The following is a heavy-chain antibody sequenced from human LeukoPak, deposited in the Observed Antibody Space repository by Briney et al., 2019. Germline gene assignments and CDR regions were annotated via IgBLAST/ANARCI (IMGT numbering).Heavy chain of an antibody. CDR3: AKEPYSSSWYYFDY. J-gene: IGHJ4*02. CDR2: ISGSGGST. D-gene: IGHD6-13*01. CDR1: GFTFSSYS. V-gene: IGHV3-23*01. Sequence: GGSLRLSCAASGFTFSSYSMNWVRQAPGKGLEWVSAISGSGGSTYYADSVKGRFTISRDNSKNTLYLQMNSLRAEDTAVYYCAKEPYSSSWYYFDYWGQGTLVTVSS.